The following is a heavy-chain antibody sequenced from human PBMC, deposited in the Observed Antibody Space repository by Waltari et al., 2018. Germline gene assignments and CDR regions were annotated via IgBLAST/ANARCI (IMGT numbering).Heavy chain of an antibody. D-gene: IGHD3-3*01. CDR1: GFTFRSYE. CDR2: ISSRGSTI. CDR3: AREGDYDFWSGYLGY. Sequence: EVQLVESGGGLVQPGGSLRLSCAASGFTFRSYEMNWLRQAQGKGLEWVSYISSRGSTIYYADSVKGRFTISRDNAKNSLYLQMNSLRAEDTAVYYCAREGDYDFWSGYLGYWGQGTLVTVSS. J-gene: IGHJ4*02. V-gene: IGHV3-48*03.